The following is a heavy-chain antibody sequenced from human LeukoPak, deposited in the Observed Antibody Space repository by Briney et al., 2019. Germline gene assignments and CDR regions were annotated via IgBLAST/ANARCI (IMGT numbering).Heavy chain of an antibody. V-gene: IGHV3-23*01. Sequence: GGSLRLSCATSGFTFSSYAMSWVRQAPGKGLEWVAGFHADSGRTYHADSVKGRFTIFGDNSKNTLYLQMNSLRAEDTAVYYCAKDVGKWESLHFFDYWGQGTLVTVSS. CDR1: GFTFSSYA. CDR3: AKDVGKWESLHFFDY. J-gene: IGHJ4*02. D-gene: IGHD1-26*01. CDR2: FHADSGRT.